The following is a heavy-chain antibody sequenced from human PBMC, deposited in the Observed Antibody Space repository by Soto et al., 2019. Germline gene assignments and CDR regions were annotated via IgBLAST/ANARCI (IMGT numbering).Heavy chain of an antibody. D-gene: IGHD6-13*01. J-gene: IGHJ4*02. CDR1: GFTVSSNY. CDR2: MYSGGST. V-gene: IGHV3-66*01. Sequence: GGSLRLSCAASGFTVSSNYMSWVRQAPGKGLEWVSVMYSGGSTYYADAVKGRCTMSRDNSKNKLYLQMNSLRAEDTAVYYCARDYPTLNSSSCYDYWGQGTLVTVSS. CDR3: ARDYPTLNSSSCYDY.